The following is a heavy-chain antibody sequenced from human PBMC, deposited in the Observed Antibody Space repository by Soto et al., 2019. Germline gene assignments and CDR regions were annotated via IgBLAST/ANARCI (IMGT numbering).Heavy chain of an antibody. V-gene: IGHV3-66*01. CDR3: ARDEKTVVVNGYWSGMDV. CDR1: GFTVSSNY. Sequence: LRLSCAASGFTVSSNYMSWVRQAPGKGLEWVSVIYSGGSTYYTDSVKGRFTISRDNSKNTLYLQMNSLRAEDTAVYYCARDEKTVVVNGYWSGMDVWGQGTRVTVSS. D-gene: IGHD2-15*01. CDR2: IYSGGST. J-gene: IGHJ6*02.